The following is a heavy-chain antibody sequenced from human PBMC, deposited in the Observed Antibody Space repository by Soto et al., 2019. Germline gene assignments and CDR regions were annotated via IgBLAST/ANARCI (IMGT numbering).Heavy chain of an antibody. V-gene: IGHV3-33*01. Sequence: QVQLVESGGGVVQPGRSLRLSCAASGFTFSSYGMHWVRQAPGKGLEWVAVIWYDGSNKYYADSVKGRFTISRDNSKNTLYLQMNSLRAEDTAVYYCARIMCGGDCEDFDYWGQGTLVTVSS. CDR2: IWYDGSNK. CDR1: GFTFSSYG. D-gene: IGHD2-21*02. CDR3: ARIMCGGDCEDFDY. J-gene: IGHJ4*02.